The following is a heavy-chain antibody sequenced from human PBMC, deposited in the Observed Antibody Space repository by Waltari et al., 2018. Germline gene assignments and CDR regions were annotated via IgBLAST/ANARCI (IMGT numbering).Heavy chain of an antibody. V-gene: IGHV4-59*01. CDR2: IYYSGST. J-gene: IGHJ4*02. D-gene: IGHD3-9*01. CDR1: GGPISSYY. CDR3: ARVPRRDDIPQYYFDY. Sequence: QVQLQESGPGLVKPSETLSLTCTVSGGPISSYYWSWIRQPPGKGLEWIGYIYYSGSTNYNPSLKSRVTISVDTSKNQFSLKLSSVTAADTAVYYCARVPRRDDIPQYYFDYWGQGTLVTVSS.